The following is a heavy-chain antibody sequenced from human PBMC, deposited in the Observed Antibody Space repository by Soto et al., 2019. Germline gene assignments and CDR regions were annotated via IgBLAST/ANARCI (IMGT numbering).Heavy chain of an antibody. CDR1: GFTLTTYG. J-gene: IGHJ4*02. D-gene: IGHD6-13*01. Sequence: GGSLRLSCAASGFTLTTYGMHWVRQAPGKGLEWVAAMSYDGTKEYYADPVKGRFTISRDSSRNTLFLQLNGLRAEDTAVYYCAKEFGSTWIDHWGEGT. V-gene: IGHV3-30*18. CDR3: AKEFGSTWIDH. CDR2: MSYDGTKE.